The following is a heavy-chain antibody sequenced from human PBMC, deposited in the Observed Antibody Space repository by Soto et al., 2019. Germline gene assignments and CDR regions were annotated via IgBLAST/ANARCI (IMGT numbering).Heavy chain of an antibody. CDR1: GGTFSSHS. V-gene: IGHV1-69*13. J-gene: IGHJ6*02. CDR3: ATRSFTSTGGRIGYHYNAMDV. D-gene: IGHD1-1*01. CDR2: IIPIFGPA. Sequence: ASVKVSCKSSGGTFSSHSINWVRQAPGQGLEWMGGIIPIFGPANFAKNFQGRVTITADESTTTAYMELSSLTSEDTAVYYCATRSFTSTGGRIGYHYNAMDVWGQGTTVTVSS.